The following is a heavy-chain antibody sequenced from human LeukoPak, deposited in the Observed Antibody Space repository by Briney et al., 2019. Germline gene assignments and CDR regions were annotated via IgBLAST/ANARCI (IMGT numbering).Heavy chain of an antibody. Sequence: ASVTVSCKTSGYMVSDYYMHWGRQAPGQGLEWMGWLRGDTGDTDSPQKFKGRVTMTRDTATNTAYMQLSRLTYDDTAMYFCARVRDNACDYWGQGTLVTVSS. CDR3: ARVRDNACDY. V-gene: IGHV1-2*02. CDR2: LRGDTGDT. CDR1: GYMVSDYY. D-gene: IGHD1-1*01. J-gene: IGHJ4*02.